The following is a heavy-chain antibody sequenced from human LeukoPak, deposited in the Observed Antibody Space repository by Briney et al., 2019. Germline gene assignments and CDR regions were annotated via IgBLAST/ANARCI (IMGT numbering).Heavy chain of an antibody. Sequence: GGSLRLSCVASGFPFKGYWMTWVRQSPGKGLDWVANIKPDGSETNNLDSVKGRFTISRDNARDSLFLEMNNLRVDDTAVYYCARDGGELWPLDEWGQGILVTVSS. V-gene: IGHV3-7*01. D-gene: IGHD3-16*01. CDR3: ARDGGELWPLDE. CDR1: GFPFKGYW. J-gene: IGHJ4*02. CDR2: IKPDGSET.